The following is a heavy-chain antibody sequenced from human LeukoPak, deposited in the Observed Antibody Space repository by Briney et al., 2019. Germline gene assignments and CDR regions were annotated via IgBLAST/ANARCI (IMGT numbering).Heavy chain of an antibody. V-gene: IGHV3-7*04. J-gene: IGHJ4*02. CDR1: GFTFSNYW. Sequence: PGGSPRLSCAASGFTFSNYWMSWVRQVPGKGLEWVANINQDGSEKHYMDSVKGRFTISRDNAKNSLYLQMNSLRAEDRAVYYCAREGGGFDYWGQGTLVTVSS. CDR2: INQDGSEK. CDR3: AREGGGFDY. D-gene: IGHD3-16*01.